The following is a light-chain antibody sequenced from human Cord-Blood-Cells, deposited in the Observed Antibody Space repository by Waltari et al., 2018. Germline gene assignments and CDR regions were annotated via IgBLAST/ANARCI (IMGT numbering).Light chain of an antibody. J-gene: IGLJ3*02. CDR1: SSDVGCYNL. Sequence: QSALTHTASVSGSPGQSITISFTGTSSDVGCYNLVSWYQQHPGKAPKLMIYEGSKRPSGVSNRFSGSKSGNTASLTISGLQAEDEADYYCCSYAGSSTLVFGGGTKLTVL. CDR2: EGS. CDR3: CSYAGSSTLV. V-gene: IGLV2-23*01.